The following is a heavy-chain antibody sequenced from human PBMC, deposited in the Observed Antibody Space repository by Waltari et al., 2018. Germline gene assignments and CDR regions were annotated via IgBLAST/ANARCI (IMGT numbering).Heavy chain of an antibody. J-gene: IGHJ4*02. CDR3: ARDGGVVAATHFDY. D-gene: IGHD2-15*01. CDR2: INAGNGKT. V-gene: IGHV1-3*01. Sequence: QVQLVQSGAEVKKPGASVKVSCKASGYTFTSYAMHWVRQAPGQRLEWMGWINAGNGKTKYSRKFQGRVTITRDTSASTAYMELSSLRSEDTAVYYCARDGGVVAATHFDYWGQGTLVTVSS. CDR1: GYTFTSYA.